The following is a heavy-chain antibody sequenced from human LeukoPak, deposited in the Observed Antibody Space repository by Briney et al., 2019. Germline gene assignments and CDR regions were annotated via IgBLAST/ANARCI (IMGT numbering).Heavy chain of an antibody. CDR2: INHSGST. Sequence: SETLSLTCAVYGESFNNYYWTWIRQSPGKGLEWIGEINHSGSTNYKTSLKSRVTISVDPSKNQFSLKSTSVIAADTAVYYCARAGWFGELYGPLDFWGQGTLVTVSS. D-gene: IGHD3-10*01. V-gene: IGHV4-34*01. J-gene: IGHJ4*02. CDR1: GESFNNYY. CDR3: ARAGWFGELYGPLDF.